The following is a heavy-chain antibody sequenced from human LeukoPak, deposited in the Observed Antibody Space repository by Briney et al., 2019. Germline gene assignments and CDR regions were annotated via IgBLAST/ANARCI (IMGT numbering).Heavy chain of an antibody. CDR3: AKDSYYDSSGYYR. D-gene: IGHD3-22*01. Sequence: PGGSLRLSCAASGFTFSSYGMHWVRQAPGKGLEWVGVIWYDGSNKYYADSVKGRFTISRDNSKNTLYLQMNSLRAEDTAVYYCAKDSYYDSSGYYRWGQGTLVTVSS. J-gene: IGHJ4*02. CDR1: GFTFSSYG. V-gene: IGHV3-33*06. CDR2: IWYDGSNK.